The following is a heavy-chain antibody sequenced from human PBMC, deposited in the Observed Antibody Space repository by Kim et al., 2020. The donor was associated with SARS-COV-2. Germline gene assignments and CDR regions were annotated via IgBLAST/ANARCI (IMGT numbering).Heavy chain of an antibody. Sequence: GGSLRLSCAASEFTFSTYGMHWVRQAPGKGLEWVALIWYDGSITYYADSVKGRFTISRDNSKNTLYLQVTSLRAEDTAVYYCARKGYTGRNVHGMDVWG. V-gene: IGHV3-33*01. J-gene: IGHJ6*02. D-gene: IGHD1-26*01. CDR2: IWYDGSIT. CDR1: EFTFSTYG. CDR3: ARKGYTGRNVHGMDV.